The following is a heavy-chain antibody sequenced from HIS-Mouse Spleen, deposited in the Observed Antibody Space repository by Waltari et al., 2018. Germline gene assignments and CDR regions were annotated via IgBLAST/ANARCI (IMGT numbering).Heavy chain of an antibody. CDR2: INPSSGGT. Sequence: QVQLVQSGAEVKKPGASVKVSCKASGYTFTGYYMHWVRQAPGQGLEWKGWINPSSGGTKYAPKVQGRVTMTRDTSISTAYMELSRLRSDDTAVYYCARVEKAWGFDAFDIWGQGTMVTVSS. D-gene: IGHD7-27*01. CDR3: ARVEKAWGFDAFDI. V-gene: IGHV1-2*02. CDR1: GYTFTGYY. J-gene: IGHJ3*02.